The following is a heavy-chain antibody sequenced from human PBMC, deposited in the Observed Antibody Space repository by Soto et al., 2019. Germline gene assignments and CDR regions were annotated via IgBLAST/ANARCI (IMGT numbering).Heavy chain of an antibody. CDR1: GFTFSTYA. V-gene: IGHV3-23*01. J-gene: IGHJ6*03. D-gene: IGHD2-8*01. CDR3: AGRYCTNGVCYTNYYYYIDV. CDR2: ITTSGGNT. Sequence: EVQLLESGGGLVQPGGSLRLSCAASGFTFSTYAMSWVRQAPGKGLEWVSNITTSGGNTYYADSVQGQFTISRDNSKNTLYLQMNSLRAEDTAVYYCAGRYCTNGVCYTNYYYYIDVWGKGTTVTFSS.